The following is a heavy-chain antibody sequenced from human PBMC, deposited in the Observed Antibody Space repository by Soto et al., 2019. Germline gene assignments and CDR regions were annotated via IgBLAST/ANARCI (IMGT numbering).Heavy chain of an antibody. CDR3: AREQTYCTNGVCSSYYGMDV. Sequence: QVQLVESGGGVVQPGGSLRLSCAASGFTFSSYAMHWVRQAPDKGLEWVAVISYDGSNKFYADSVKGRFTISRDNSKNTLYLQMNSLRAEDTAVYYCAREQTYCTNGVCSSYYGMDVWGQGTTVTVSS. CDR2: ISYDGSNK. D-gene: IGHD2-8*01. CDR1: GFTFSSYA. J-gene: IGHJ6*02. V-gene: IGHV3-30*04.